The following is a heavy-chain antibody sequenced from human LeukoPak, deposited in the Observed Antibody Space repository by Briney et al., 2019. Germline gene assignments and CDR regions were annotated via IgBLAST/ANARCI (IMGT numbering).Heavy chain of an antibody. CDR2: ISGSGGST. V-gene: IGHV3-23*01. D-gene: IGHD4-17*01. CDR1: GFTFSSYA. Sequence: PGGSLRLSCAASGFTFSSYAMSWVRQAPGKGLEWVSAISGSGGSTYYADSVKGRFTISRDNSKNTLYLQMNSLRAEDTAVYYCATSTTATTGMIFDSWGQGTLVTVSS. J-gene: IGHJ4*02. CDR3: ATSTTATTGMIFDS.